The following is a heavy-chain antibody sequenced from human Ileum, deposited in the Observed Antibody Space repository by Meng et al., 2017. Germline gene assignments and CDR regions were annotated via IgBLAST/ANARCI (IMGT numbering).Heavy chain of an antibody. D-gene: IGHD7-27*01. CDR3: ARDHWGSLDY. V-gene: IGHV4-61*08. CDR2: AST. CDR1: GGSVSSSGYQ. J-gene: IGHJ4*02. Sequence: QVQLPGSGPGLVRPSETLSLICAVSGGSVSSSGYQWGWIRQPPGKGLEWIGYASTNYNPSLQSRVTISVDTSKNQFSLKLTSVTAADTAVYYCARDHWGSLDYWGQGVLVTVSS.